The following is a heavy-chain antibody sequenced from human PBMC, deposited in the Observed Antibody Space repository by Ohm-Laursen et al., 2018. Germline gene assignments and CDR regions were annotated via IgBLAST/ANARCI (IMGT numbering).Heavy chain of an antibody. V-gene: IGHV3-9*01. CDR3: ARARHSNYRFDAFDM. J-gene: IGHJ3*02. D-gene: IGHD4-11*01. CDR1: GFTFDDYA. CDR2: ISWNSGSI. Sequence: RSLRLSCTASGFTFDDYAMHWVRQAPGKGLEWVSGISWNSGSIGYADSVKGRFTISRDNAKNTVYVQMNGLRAEDTAVYYCARARHSNYRFDAFDMWGQGTMVTVSS.